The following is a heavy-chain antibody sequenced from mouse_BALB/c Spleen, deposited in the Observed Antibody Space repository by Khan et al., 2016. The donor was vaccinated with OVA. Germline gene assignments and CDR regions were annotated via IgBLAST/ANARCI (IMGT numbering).Heavy chain of an antibody. CDR2: IWNDGTT. CDR1: GFSLTNYG. V-gene: IGHV2-6-1*01. Sequence: QVQLKESGPGLAAPSQSLSITCTISGFSLTNYGIHWVRQPPGKGLEWLVVIWNDGTTTYNSALKSRLTITKDNSQSQVFLKMYSLQTDDTAIYFCARQPYYHYNIMDYWGQGTSVTVPS. D-gene: IGHD2-10*01. J-gene: IGHJ4*01. CDR3: ARQPYYHYNIMDY.